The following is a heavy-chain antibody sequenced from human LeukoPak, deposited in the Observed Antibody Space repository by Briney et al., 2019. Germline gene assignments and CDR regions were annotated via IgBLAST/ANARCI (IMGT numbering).Heavy chain of an antibody. Sequence: GSLRLSCAASGCTFSSYSMNWVRQAPGKGLVWGSYISGSSSTIYYADSVKGRFTISRDNGKNTLYLQMNSLRAEDTAVYYCARGSTYYDSSGQVPFDYWGQGTLVTVSS. D-gene: IGHD3-22*01. CDR2: ISGSSSTI. V-gene: IGHV3-48*01. J-gene: IGHJ4*02. CDR3: ARGSTYYDSSGQVPFDY. CDR1: GCTFSSYS.